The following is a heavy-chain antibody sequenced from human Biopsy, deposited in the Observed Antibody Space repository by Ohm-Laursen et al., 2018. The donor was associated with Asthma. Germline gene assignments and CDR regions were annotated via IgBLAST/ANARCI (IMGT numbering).Heavy chain of an antibody. D-gene: IGHD2-21*02. Sequence: GTLSLTCTVSGVSISSDYWSWIRQPPGKGLEWIGHIYYSGSTNYQPSLKSRVTISVGTSKNQFSLKLRSVTAADAAVYYCARGISRVTGLFDHFDSWGQGTLVTVSS. CDR1: GVSISSDY. J-gene: IGHJ4*02. CDR2: IYYSGST. V-gene: IGHV4-59*01. CDR3: ARGISRVTGLFDHFDS.